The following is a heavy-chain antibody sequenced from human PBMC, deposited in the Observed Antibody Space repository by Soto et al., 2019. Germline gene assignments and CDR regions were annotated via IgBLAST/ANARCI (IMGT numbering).Heavy chain of an antibody. CDR2: ISAAGDST. D-gene: IGHD1-7*01. Sequence: EVQLLESGGGLVQPGGSLRLSCAASGFSFSTYPMSWFRRTPGKGLEWVSTISAAGDSTYNADSVKGRFTISRDNSRNTLYLQISSLRADDTAIYFCVKDTRTEWDHWGQGTLVTVS. CDR1: GFSFSTYP. J-gene: IGHJ4*02. V-gene: IGHV3-23*01. CDR3: VKDTRTEWDH.